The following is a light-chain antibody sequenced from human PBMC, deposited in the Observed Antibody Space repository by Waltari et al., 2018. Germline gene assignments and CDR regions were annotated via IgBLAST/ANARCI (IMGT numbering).Light chain of an antibody. CDR3: AAWEDSLSGWV. CDR1: SSKTGSNY. V-gene: IGLV1-47*01. CDR2: RNN. Sequence: QYVLPHPPSTSGTPRQSVTTACSAHSSKTGSNYVYWYQQLPATAPNLLIYRNNQRPSGVPDRFPGSKHGTSACLAISGLRSEDEADYYCAAWEDSLSGWVFGGGTKLTVL. J-gene: IGLJ3*02.